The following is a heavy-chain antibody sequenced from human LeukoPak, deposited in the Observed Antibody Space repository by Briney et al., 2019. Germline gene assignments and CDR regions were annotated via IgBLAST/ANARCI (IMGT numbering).Heavy chain of an antibody. CDR2: MSPYSGKT. CDR1: GYSFISHD. J-gene: IGHJ6*04. V-gene: IGHV1-8*01. CDR3: ARRYGSGHMDV. D-gene: IGHD3-10*01. Sequence: GASVKVSCKTSGYSFISHDINWVRQAAGHGLEWMGWMSPYSGKTGYAQKFQGRVTMIRDTSISTLYMELRRLRSDDTAVYYCARRYGSGHMDVWGKGTTVIISS.